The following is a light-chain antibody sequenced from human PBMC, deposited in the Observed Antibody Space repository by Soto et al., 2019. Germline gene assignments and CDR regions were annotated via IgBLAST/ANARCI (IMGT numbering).Light chain of an antibody. V-gene: IGKV3-11*01. CDR1: QSVSNY. CDR3: QQRRVWPLT. J-gene: IGKJ4*01. CDR2: DSS. Sequence: VLTQSPAILSLSPGERATLDCRASQSVSNYLAWYRQRPGQAPRLLIYDSSNRATGVPARFSASGSGTDFTITISSLEPEDFAVYYCQQRRVWPLTFGGGTKVEIK.